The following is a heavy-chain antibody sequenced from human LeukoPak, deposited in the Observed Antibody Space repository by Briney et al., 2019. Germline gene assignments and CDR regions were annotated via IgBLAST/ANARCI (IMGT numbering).Heavy chain of an antibody. CDR1: GGSISSGGYY. Sequence: TSETLSLTCTVSGGSISSGGYYWSWIRQHPGKGLEWIGYIYYSGSTYYNPSLKSRVTISVDTSKNQFSLKLSSVTAADTAVYYCARGPVVVSHLTMGNWYFDLWSRGTLVTVSS. CDR2: IYYSGST. J-gene: IGHJ2*01. V-gene: IGHV4-31*03. CDR3: ARGPVVVSHLTMGNWYFDL. D-gene: IGHD3-22*01.